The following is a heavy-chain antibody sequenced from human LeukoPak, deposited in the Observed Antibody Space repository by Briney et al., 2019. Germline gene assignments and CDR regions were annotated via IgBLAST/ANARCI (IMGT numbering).Heavy chain of an antibody. V-gene: IGHV1-69*05. CDR3: ARGHGDHEVYFAY. J-gene: IGHJ4*02. D-gene: IGHD4-17*01. CDR1: GGTFSSYA. Sequence: SVKVSCKASGGTFSSYAISWVRQAPGQGLEWMGRIIPIFGTANYAQKFQGRVTITTDESTSTAYMELSSLRSEDTAVYYCARGHGDHEVYFAYWGQGTLVTVSS. CDR2: IIPIFGTA.